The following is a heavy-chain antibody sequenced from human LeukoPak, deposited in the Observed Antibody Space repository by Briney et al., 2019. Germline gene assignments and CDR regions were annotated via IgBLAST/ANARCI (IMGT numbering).Heavy chain of an antibody. D-gene: IGHD2-21*01. J-gene: IGHJ6*03. CDR2: ISFNGGVV. CDR3: TKIAVPRPRRYHIDV. CDR1: GFMFENYA. V-gene: IGHV3-9*01. Sequence: PGRSLRLSCAASGFMFENYALHWVRQAPGKGLEWVSGISFNGGVVGYMDSVKGRFFISRDNANKFLYLQMTSLKVEDTALYYCTKIAVPRPRRYHIDVWGKGTTVTVSS.